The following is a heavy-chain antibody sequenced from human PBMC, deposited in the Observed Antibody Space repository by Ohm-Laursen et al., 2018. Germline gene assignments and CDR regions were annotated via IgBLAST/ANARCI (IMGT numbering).Heavy chain of an antibody. J-gene: IGHJ3*02. CDR3: ASNLVVVTAAHDAFDI. D-gene: IGHD2-21*02. CDR2: IYYSGSA. CDR1: GGSISSGGYY. V-gene: IGHV4-31*03. Sequence: PSETLSLTCTVSGGSISSGGYYWSWIRQHPGKGLEWIGYIYYSGSAYYNPSLKSRVTISVDTSKNQFSLKLSSVTAADTAVYYCASNLVVVTAAHDAFDIWGQGTMVTVSS.